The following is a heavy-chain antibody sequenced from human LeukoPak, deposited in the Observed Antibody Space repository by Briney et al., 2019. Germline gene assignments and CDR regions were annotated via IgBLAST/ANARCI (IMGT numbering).Heavy chain of an antibody. CDR1: GFTFSNAW. V-gene: IGHV3-15*01. J-gene: IGHJ4*02. CDR3: ATDLGGYYSGSGTYWGSLDY. D-gene: IGHD3-10*01. Sequence: KSGGSLRLSCAASGFTFSNAWMSWVRQAPGKGLEWVGRIKRKSDGGTPDSAAPVKGRLTISRDDSKNTLYLQMNSLKTEDTAVYYCATDLGGYYSGSGTYWGSLDYWGQGTVVTVSS. CDR2: IKRKSDGGTP.